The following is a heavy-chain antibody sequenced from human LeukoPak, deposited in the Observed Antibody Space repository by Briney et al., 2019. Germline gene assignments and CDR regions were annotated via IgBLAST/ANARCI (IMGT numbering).Heavy chain of an antibody. Sequence: ASVKVSCKASGHTFTSYGISWVRQAPGQGLEWMGWISAYNGNTNYAQKLQGRVTMTTDTSTSTAYMELRSLRSDDTAVYYCAMSSVGALNAFDIWGQGTMVTVSS. CDR2: ISAYNGNT. CDR1: GHTFTSYG. D-gene: IGHD1-26*01. CDR3: AMSSVGALNAFDI. V-gene: IGHV1-18*01. J-gene: IGHJ3*02.